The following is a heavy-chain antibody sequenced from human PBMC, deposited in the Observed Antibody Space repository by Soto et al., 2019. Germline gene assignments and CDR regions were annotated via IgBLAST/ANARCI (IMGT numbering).Heavy chain of an antibody. D-gene: IGHD3-10*01. CDR1: GFSFNNVW. CDR3: ARILQYFGAPRAYFDL. J-gene: IGHJ2*01. Sequence: GVLRLSCAASGFSFNNVWMSWVRQTPGKGLEWVGRIKSKADGGTADYAAPLKGRVTISRDDSTNTLDLQMNNLKTEDTGVYFCARILQYFGAPRAYFDLWGRGTLVTVSS. CDR2: IKSKADGGTA. V-gene: IGHV3-15*01.